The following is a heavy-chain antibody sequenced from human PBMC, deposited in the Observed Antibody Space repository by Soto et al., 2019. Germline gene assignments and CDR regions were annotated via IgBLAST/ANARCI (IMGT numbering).Heavy chain of an antibody. Sequence: GGSLRLSCAASGFTFSRYAMTWLRQPPGKGLEWVSAISGRSDNTYYADSVKGRFTIPRDNSKNTVYLQMNSLRAEDTAIYYCAGRTVATSWTLDIWGQGTTVTVSS. J-gene: IGHJ3*02. V-gene: IGHV3-23*01. D-gene: IGHD5-12*01. CDR1: GFTFSRYA. CDR2: ISGRSDNT. CDR3: AGRTVATSWTLDI.